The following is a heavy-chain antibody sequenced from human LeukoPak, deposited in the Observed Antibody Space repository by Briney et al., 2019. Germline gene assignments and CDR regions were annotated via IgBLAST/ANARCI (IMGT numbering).Heavy chain of an antibody. V-gene: IGHV4-34*01. D-gene: IGHD2-8*01. J-gene: IGHJ4*02. CDR2: INHSGST. CDR1: GGSFSGYY. Sequence: PSETLSLTCAVYGGSFSGYYWSWIRQPPGKRLEWIGEINHSGSTNYNPSLKSRVTISVDTSKNQFSLKLSSVTAADTAVYYCARARTKRPWSYWGQGTLVTVSS. CDR3: ARARTKRPWSY.